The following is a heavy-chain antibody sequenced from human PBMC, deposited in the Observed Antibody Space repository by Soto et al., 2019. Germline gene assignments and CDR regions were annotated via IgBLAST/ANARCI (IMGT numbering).Heavy chain of an antibody. V-gene: IGHV3-66*01. D-gene: IGHD5-12*01. Sequence: GGSLRLSCAASGXTVSSNYMSWVRQAPGKGLEWVSVIYSGGSTYYADSVKGRFTISRDNSKNTLYLQMNSLRAEDTAVYYCTGYSGYEPYYYYYGMGVWGQGTTVTVSS. CDR1: GXTVSSNY. CDR3: TGYSGYEPYYYYYGMGV. CDR2: IYSGGST. J-gene: IGHJ6*02.